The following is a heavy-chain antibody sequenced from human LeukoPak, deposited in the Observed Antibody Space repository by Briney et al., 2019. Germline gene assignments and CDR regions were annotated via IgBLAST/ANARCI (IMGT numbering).Heavy chain of an antibody. CDR1: GFTFSSYG. Sequence: GGSLRLSCAASGFTFSSYGMNWVRQAPGKGLEWVSFISSSSSYIYYADSVKGRFTISRDNAKNSLYLQMNSLRAEDTAVYYCAELGITMIGGVWGKGTTVTISS. J-gene: IGHJ6*04. V-gene: IGHV3-21*01. CDR3: AELGITMIGGV. CDR2: ISSSSSYI. D-gene: IGHD3-10*02.